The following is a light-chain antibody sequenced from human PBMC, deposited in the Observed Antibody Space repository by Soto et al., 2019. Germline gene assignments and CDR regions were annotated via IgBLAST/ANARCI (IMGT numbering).Light chain of an antibody. CDR1: QSLNSW. V-gene: IGKV1-5*03. CDR3: QQYNSFPWT. Sequence: DIPMTQSPSTLSASVGDRVTITCRASQSLNSWLAWYQQRPGKVPKLVIYKASSLESGVPSRFSGSGSGTQFTLTISSLQPDDFATYYCQQYNSFPWTFGQGTKVEIK. CDR2: KAS. J-gene: IGKJ1*01.